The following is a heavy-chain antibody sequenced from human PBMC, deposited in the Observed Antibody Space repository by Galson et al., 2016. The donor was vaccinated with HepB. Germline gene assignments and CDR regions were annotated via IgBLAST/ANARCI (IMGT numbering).Heavy chain of an antibody. CDR2: IYPDDSDT. J-gene: IGHJ4*02. CDR3: ARSKSSSWYLQGVY. Sequence: QSGAEVKKAGESLKISCKGSGYKFTNYWIGWLRQMPGKGLEWMGIIYPDDSDTRYNPAFQGQVTISADKSISTAYLQWRSLKASDTARYFCARSKSSSWYLQGVYWGQGTLVTVYS. V-gene: IGHV5-51*01. CDR1: GYKFTNYW. D-gene: IGHD6-13*01.